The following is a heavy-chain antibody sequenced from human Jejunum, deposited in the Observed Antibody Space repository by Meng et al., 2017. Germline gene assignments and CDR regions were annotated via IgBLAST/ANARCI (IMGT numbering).Heavy chain of an antibody. CDR1: GDSINTYY. CDR3: ARHLNHLFDY. V-gene: IGHV4-59*01. Sequence: QVQLQESGPGLGKPAETLSLTCTVSGDSINTYYWSWIRQPPGKGLEWIGYIYYSGSTNYNPSLKSRVTISVDTSKNQFSLKLSSVTAADTAVYYCARHLNHLFDYWGQGTLVTVSS. CDR2: IYYSGST. J-gene: IGHJ4*02. D-gene: IGHD1-14*01.